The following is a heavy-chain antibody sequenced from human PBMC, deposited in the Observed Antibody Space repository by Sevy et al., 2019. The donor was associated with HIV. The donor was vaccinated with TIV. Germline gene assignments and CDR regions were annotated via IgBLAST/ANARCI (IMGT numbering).Heavy chain of an antibody. Sequence: ASVKVSCKASGGTFSSYAISWVRQAPGQGLEWMGGIIPIFGTANYAQKFQGRVTITEDESTRTAYMELSSQRPEDTAVYYCAGDRGYYDFWGGRGPNNWFDPWGQGTLVTVSS. J-gene: IGHJ5*02. V-gene: IGHV1-69*13. CDR1: GGTFSSYA. CDR2: IIPIFGTA. CDR3: AGDRGYYDFWGGRGPNNWFDP. D-gene: IGHD3-3*01.